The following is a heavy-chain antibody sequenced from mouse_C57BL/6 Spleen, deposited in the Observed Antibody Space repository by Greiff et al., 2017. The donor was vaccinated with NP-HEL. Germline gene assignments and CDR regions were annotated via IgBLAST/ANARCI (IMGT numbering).Heavy chain of an antibody. CDR2: IYPRDGST. CDR3: ASKGLIYDYDYFDY. CDR1: GYTFTSYD. V-gene: IGHV1-85*01. D-gene: IGHD2-4*01. J-gene: IGHJ2*01. Sequence: VMLVESGPELVKPGASVKLSCKASGYTFTSYDINWVKQRPGQGLEWIGWIYPRDGSTKYNEKFKGKATLTVDTSSSTAYMELHSLTSEDSAVYFCASKGLIYDYDYFDYWGQGTTLTVSS.